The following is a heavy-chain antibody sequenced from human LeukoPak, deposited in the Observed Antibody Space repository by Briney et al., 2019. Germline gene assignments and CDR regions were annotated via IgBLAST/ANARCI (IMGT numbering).Heavy chain of an antibody. J-gene: IGHJ6*03. V-gene: IGHV3-7*01. D-gene: IGHD6-6*01. Sequence: PGGSLRLSCAASAFTFSSYWMSWVRQAPGKGLEWVANIKQDGSEENYVDSVKGRFTISRDNAKNSLYLQMNSLRAEDTAVYYCARADSSIAARLSRSSIFNYYYYMDVWGKGATVTVSS. CDR1: AFTFSSYW. CDR3: ARADSSIAARLSRSSIFNYYYYMDV. CDR2: IKQDGSEE.